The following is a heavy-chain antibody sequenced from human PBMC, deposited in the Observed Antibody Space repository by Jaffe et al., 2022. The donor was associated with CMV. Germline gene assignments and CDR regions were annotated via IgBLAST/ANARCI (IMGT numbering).Heavy chain of an antibody. CDR1: GFTFSSYE. J-gene: IGHJ4*02. CDR3: AREDHPRYSFYDF. Sequence: EVQLVESGGGLIQPGGSLRLSCVASGFTFSSYEMNWVRQAPGKGLEWVSYISDSGSTVYYADSVKGRFTISRDNAKHSLYLQMNTLRAEDTAVYYCAREDHPRYSFYDFWGLGTLVTVSS. D-gene: IGHD5-18*01. CDR2: ISDSGSTV. V-gene: IGHV3-48*03.